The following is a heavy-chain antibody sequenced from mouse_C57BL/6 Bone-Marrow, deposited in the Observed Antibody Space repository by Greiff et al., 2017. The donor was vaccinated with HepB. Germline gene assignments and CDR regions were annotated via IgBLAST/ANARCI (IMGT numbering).Heavy chain of an antibody. CDR1: GFTFSDFY. CDR2: SRNKANDYTT. V-gene: IGHV7-1*01. Sequence: DVMLVESGGGLVQSGRSLRLSCATSGFTFSDFYMEWVRQAPGKGLEWIAASRNKANDYTTEYSASVKGRFIVSRDTSQSILYLQMNALRAEDTASYYCARVYSNYDYYAMDYWGQGTSVTVSS. J-gene: IGHJ4*01. CDR3: ARVYSNYDYYAMDY. D-gene: IGHD2-5*01.